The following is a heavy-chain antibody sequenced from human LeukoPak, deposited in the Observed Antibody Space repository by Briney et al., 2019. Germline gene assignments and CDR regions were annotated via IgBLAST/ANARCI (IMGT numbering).Heavy chain of an antibody. CDR3: ARDAEGGGSCYAN. D-gene: IGHD2-15*01. CDR2: IIPILGIA. J-gene: IGHJ4*02. CDR1: GGTFSSYA. V-gene: IGHV1-69*04. Sequence: ASVKVSCKASGGTFSSYAISWVRQAPGQGLEWMGRIIPILGIANYAQKFQGRVTITADKSTGTAYMELSSLRSEDTAVYYCARDAEGGGSCYANWGQGTLVTVSS.